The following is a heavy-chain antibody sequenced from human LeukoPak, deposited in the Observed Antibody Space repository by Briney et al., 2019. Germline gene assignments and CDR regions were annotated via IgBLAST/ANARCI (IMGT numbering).Heavy chain of an antibody. J-gene: IGHJ4*02. CDR2: ISGSGAGT. CDR3: ARDRRDYYDSSGYWTFDY. CDR1: GFTFSTYA. D-gene: IGHD3-22*01. V-gene: IGHV3-23*01. Sequence: GGSLRLSCAASGFTFSTYAMTWVRQPPGKGLEWVSVISGSGAGTYYADSVKGRFTISRDNFKNTLYLQMNSLRAEDTAVYYCARDRRDYYDSSGYWTFDYWGQGTLVTVSS.